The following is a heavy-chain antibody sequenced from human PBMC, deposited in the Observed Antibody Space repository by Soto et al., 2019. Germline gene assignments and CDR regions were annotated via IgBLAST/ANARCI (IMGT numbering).Heavy chain of an antibody. CDR2: IRSKAYGGTT. Sequence: GGSLRLSCAASGFTFGDYAMSWFRQAPGKGLEWVGFIRSKAYGGTTEYAASVKGRFTISRDDSKSIAYLQMNSLKTEDTAVYYCTRDHYDFWSGYSALDYWGQGTLVTVSS. CDR1: GFTFGDYA. J-gene: IGHJ4*02. V-gene: IGHV3-49*03. D-gene: IGHD3-3*01. CDR3: TRDHYDFWSGYSALDY.